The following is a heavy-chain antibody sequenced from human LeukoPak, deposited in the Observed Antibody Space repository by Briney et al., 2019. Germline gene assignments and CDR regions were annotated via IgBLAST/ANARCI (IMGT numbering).Heavy chain of an antibody. V-gene: IGHV4-34*01. CDR3: AKGHWYSSGWYWSHWFDP. Sequence: SETLSLTCAVYGGSFSDYYWTWIRQPPGKGLEWIGEINHSGSTNYNPSLKSRVTISVDTSKKQFFLRLSSVTAADTAVYYCAKGHWYSSGWYWSHWFDPWGQGTLVTVSS. CDR2: INHSGST. D-gene: IGHD6-19*01. CDR1: GGSFSDYY. J-gene: IGHJ5*02.